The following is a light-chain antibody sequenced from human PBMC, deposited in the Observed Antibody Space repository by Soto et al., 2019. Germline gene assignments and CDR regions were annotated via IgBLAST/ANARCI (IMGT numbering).Light chain of an antibody. V-gene: IGKV3-15*01. Sequence: EIVMTQSPATLSVSPGERATLSYRASQSVSNNLAWYQQKPGQAPRLLLYGASTRATGIPARFSGSGSGTEFTLTISSLQSEDFAVYYCQQYNNWPPWTFGQGTKVEIK. J-gene: IGKJ1*01. CDR2: GAS. CDR3: QQYNNWPPWT. CDR1: QSVSNN.